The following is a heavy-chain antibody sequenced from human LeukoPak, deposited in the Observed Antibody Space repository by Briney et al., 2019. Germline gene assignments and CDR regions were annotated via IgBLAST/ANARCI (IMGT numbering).Heavy chain of an antibody. CDR1: GYTFTSYG. V-gene: IGHV1-18*01. CDR2: ISAYNGNT. CDR3: ARDFSPMTTVIYYFDY. D-gene: IGHD4-17*01. Sequence: GASVKVSCKASGYTFTSYGISWVRQAPGQGLEWMGWISAYNGNTNYAQKLQGRVTMTTDTSTSTAYMELRSLRSDDTAVYYCARDFSPMTTVIYYFDYWGQGTLVTVSS. J-gene: IGHJ4*02.